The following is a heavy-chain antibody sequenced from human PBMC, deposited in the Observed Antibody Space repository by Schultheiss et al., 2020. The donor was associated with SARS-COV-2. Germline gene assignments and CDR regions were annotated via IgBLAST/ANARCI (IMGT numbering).Heavy chain of an antibody. D-gene: IGHD5-12*01. V-gene: IGHV5-10-1*01. CDR3: ARLDTCYDPEVDL. CDR2: IDPTDSYT. CDR1: GYSFTSYW. Sequence: GESLKISCKASGYSFTSYWISWVRQMPGKGLEWMGTIDPTDSYTNYSPSFQGHVTISADMSISTAYLQWTSLKASDTAMYYCARLDTCYDPEVDLWGRGTQVTVSS. J-gene: IGHJ5*02.